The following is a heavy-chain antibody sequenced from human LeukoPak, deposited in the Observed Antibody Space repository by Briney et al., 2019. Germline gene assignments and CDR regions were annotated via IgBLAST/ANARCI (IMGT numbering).Heavy chain of an antibody. J-gene: IGHJ4*02. D-gene: IGHD3-10*01. V-gene: IGHV1-2*02. Sequence: ASVKVSCKTSGYIFTDYYIHWVRQAPGQGLEWMGWINPNGGDTNYAQKFQGRVTMTRDTSMSTAYVELSRLRSDDTAVYYCASGVLLWFGELLFHFDYWGQGTLVTVSS. CDR3: ASGVLLWFGELLFHFDY. CDR1: GYIFTDYY. CDR2: INPNGGDT.